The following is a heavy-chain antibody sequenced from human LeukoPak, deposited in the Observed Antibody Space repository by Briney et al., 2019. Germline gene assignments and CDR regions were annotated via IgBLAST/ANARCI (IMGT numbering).Heavy chain of an antibody. J-gene: IGHJ5*02. CDR1: GYTFTSYA. CDR2: INAGNGNT. CDR3: ARSRPRYCSSTSCSPSARGIDP. Sequence: ASVKVSCKASGYTFTSYAMHWVRQAPGQRLEWMGWINAGNGNTKYSQKFQGRVTITRDTSTSTVYMELSSLRSEDTAVYYCARSRPRYCSSTSCSPSARGIDPWGQGTLVTVSS. V-gene: IGHV1-3*01. D-gene: IGHD2-2*01.